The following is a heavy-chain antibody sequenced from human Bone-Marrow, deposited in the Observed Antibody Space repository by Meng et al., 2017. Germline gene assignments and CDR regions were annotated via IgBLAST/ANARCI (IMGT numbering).Heavy chain of an antibody. CDR1: GYTLTAYY. CDR3: GRDEDISAAGKLFGDY. CDR2: INPNNEDK. Sequence: ASVKVSCKASGYTLTAYYIHWVRQAPGQGVEWMVRINPNNEDKHYEQKLQGRVIMTRDTSINTAYMELTSLRSDDTAVYYCGRDEDISAAGKLFGDYWGQGTLVTVSS. V-gene: IGHV1-2*06. J-gene: IGHJ4*02. D-gene: IGHD6-13*01.